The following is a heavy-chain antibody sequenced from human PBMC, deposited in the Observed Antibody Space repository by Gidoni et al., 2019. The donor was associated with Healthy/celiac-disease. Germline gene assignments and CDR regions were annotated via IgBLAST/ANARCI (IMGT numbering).Heavy chain of an antibody. CDR1: GGSISSSSYY. CDR3: ARGPFWEGRYYPFDY. J-gene: IGHJ4*02. CDR2: IYYSGST. Sequence: QLQLQESGPGLVKPSETQSLTCTVSGGSISSSSYYWGWIRQPPGKGLEWIGSIYYSGSTYYNPSLKSRVTISVDTSKNQFSLKLSSVTAADTAVYYCARGPFWEGRYYPFDYWGQGTLVTVSS. D-gene: IGHD1-26*01. V-gene: IGHV4-39*07.